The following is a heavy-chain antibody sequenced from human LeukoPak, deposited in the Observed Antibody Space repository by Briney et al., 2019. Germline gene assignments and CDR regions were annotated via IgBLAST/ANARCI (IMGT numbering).Heavy chain of an antibody. J-gene: IGHJ4*02. D-gene: IGHD1-26*01. CDR1: GYTSTGYY. V-gene: IGHV1-2*02. CDR3: ARDGVSGSYSSDY. CDR2: INPNSGGT. Sequence: ASVKVSCKASGYTSTGYYMDWVRQAPGQGLEWMGWINPNSGGTNYAQKFQGRVTMTRDTSISTAYMELSRLRSDDTAVYYCARDGVSGSYSSDYWGQGTLVTVSS.